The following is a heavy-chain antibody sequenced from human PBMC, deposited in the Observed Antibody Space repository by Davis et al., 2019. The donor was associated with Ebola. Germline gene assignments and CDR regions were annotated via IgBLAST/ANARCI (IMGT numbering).Heavy chain of an antibody. Sequence: GESLKISCKGSGYSFTSYWIGWVRQMPGKGLEWMGIIYPGDSDTRYSPSFQGQVTISADKSISTAYLQWSSLKASDTAMYYCASLYDYGGNSGLDWFDPWGQGTLVTVSS. J-gene: IGHJ5*02. CDR2: IYPGDSDT. D-gene: IGHD4-23*01. CDR1: GYSFTSYW. V-gene: IGHV5-51*01. CDR3: ASLYDYGGNSGLDWFDP.